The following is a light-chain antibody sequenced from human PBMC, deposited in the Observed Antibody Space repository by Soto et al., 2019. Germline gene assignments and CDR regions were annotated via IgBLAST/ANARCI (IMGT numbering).Light chain of an antibody. CDR2: GAS. Sequence: EIVMTQSPATLSLSPGERATLSCRASQSVSSSYLSWYQQKPGQAPRLLIYGASTRATGIPARFSGSGSGTDFTLTNSSLQPEDFAVYYCQQAGTFGQGTKLEIK. J-gene: IGKJ2*01. CDR3: QQAGT. CDR1: QSVSSSY. V-gene: IGKV3D-7*01.